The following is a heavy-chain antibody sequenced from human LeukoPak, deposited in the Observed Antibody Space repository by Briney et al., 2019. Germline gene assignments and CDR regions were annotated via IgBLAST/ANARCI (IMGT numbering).Heavy chain of an antibody. Sequence: GGSLRLSCAASGFDVSINYMNWIRQSPEKGLEWVSIIHNNGNTYYADSVKGRFTVSRDNSKNTVSLQMDSLRVDDTGVYYCAGLNRGADAFDIWGQGTMVTVSS. CDR3: AGLNRGADAFDI. D-gene: IGHD3-10*01. CDR1: GFDVSINY. J-gene: IGHJ3*02. CDR2: IHNNGNT. V-gene: IGHV3-66*01.